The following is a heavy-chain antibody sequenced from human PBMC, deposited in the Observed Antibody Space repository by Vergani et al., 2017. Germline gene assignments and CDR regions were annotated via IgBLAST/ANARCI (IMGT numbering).Heavy chain of an antibody. J-gene: IGHJ6*04. D-gene: IGHD5-12*01. CDR1: GFTFNHYA. CDR2: ISGSGGST. CDR3: AKANPRKSGYDYLYYYHARDV. Sequence: VQLLESGGDLVQPGGSLRLSCAASGFTFNHYAMNWVRQAPGKGLECVSGISGSGGSTYYAGSVKGRLTISRDSSKNTLYLQMNSLSAGDTAVYYCAKANPRKSGYDYLYYYHARDVWGKGTTVTVSS. V-gene: IGHV3-23*01.